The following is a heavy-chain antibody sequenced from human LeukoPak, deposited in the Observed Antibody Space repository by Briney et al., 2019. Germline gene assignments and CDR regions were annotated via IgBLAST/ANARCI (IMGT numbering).Heavy chain of an antibody. CDR2: IKQDGSEK. D-gene: IGHD3-22*01. CDR3: AKSRIRALYYYDSSGYYSPDY. J-gene: IGHJ4*02. Sequence: GGSLRLSCAASGFTFSSYWMSWVRQAPGKGLEWVANIKQDGSEKYYVDSVKGRFTISRDNAKNSLYLQMNSLRAEDTAVYYCAKSRIRALYYYDSSGYYSPDYWGQGTLVTVSS. CDR1: GFTFSSYW. V-gene: IGHV3-7*01.